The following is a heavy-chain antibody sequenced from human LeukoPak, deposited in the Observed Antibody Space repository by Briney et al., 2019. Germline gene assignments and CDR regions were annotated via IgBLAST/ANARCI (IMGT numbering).Heavy chain of an antibody. D-gene: IGHD3-10*01. CDR1: GGSISPYY. V-gene: IGHV4-59*04. J-gene: IGHJ4*02. CDR3: AARITMVRGVIGY. Sequence: SETLSLTCTVSGGSISPYYWSWIRQPPGKGLEWIGSIYHSGSTYYNPSLKSRVTISVDTSKNQFSLKLSSVTAADTAVYYCAARITMVRGVIGYWGQGTLVTVSS. CDR2: IYHSGST.